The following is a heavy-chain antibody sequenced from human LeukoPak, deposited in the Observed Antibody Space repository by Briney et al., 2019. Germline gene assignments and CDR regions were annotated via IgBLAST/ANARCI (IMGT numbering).Heavy chain of an antibody. CDR1: GFTFSSYS. Sequence: GGSLRLSCAASGFTFSSYSMNWVRQAPGKGLEWVSSISSSSSYIYYADSVKGRFTISRDNAKNSLYLQMNGLRAEDTAVYYCARVGIAVDGGDYWGQGTLVTVSS. J-gene: IGHJ4*02. V-gene: IGHV3-21*01. D-gene: IGHD6-19*01. CDR3: ARVGIAVDGGDY. CDR2: ISSSSSYI.